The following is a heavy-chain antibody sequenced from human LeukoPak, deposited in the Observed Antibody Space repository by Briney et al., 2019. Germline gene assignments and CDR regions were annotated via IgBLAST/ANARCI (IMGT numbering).Heavy chain of an antibody. CDR1: GYTFTSYD. CDR3: AIHPLLWFGEFSY. J-gene: IGHJ4*02. V-gene: IGHV1-8*01. D-gene: IGHD3-10*01. CDR2: MNPNSGNT. Sequence: ASVKVSCKAPGYTFTSYDINWVRQATGQGLEWMGWMNPNSGNTGYAQKFQGRVTMTRNTSISTAYMELSSLRSEDTAVYYCAIHPLLWFGEFSYWGQGTLVTVSS.